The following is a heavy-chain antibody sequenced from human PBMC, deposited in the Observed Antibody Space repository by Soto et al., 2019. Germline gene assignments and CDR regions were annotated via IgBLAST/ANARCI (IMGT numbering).Heavy chain of an antibody. D-gene: IGHD3-22*01. CDR3: VRVLDSSWYADL. CDR1: GGSVSNASFY. CDR2: IFYTGVT. J-gene: IGHJ2*01. Sequence: QVQLQESGPGLVKPSETLSLTCSVSGGSVSNASFYWTWIRQAPGTGLEYIGYIFYTGVTNYNPSLSSRVTISLDTSKNHFSLKLNAMTAADTAVYYCVRVLDSSWYADLWGRGPLVTVSS. V-gene: IGHV4-61*03.